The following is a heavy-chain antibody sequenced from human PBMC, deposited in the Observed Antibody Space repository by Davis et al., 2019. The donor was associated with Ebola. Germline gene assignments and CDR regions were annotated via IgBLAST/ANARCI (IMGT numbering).Heavy chain of an antibody. D-gene: IGHD2-21*02. V-gene: IGHV4-34*01. Sequence: MPSETLSLTCAVYGGSFSGYYWSWIRQPPGKGLEWIGEINHSGSTNYNPSLKSRVTISVDTSKNQFSLKLSSVTAADTAVYYCARQGIVVVTAIADAFDIWGQGTMVTVSS. CDR3: ARQGIVVVTAIADAFDI. J-gene: IGHJ3*02. CDR2: INHSGST. CDR1: GGSFSGYY.